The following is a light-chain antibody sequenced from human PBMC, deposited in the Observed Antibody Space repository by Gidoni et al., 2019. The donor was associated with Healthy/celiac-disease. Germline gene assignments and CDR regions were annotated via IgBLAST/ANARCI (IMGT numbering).Light chain of an antibody. J-gene: IGKJ3*01. CDR2: GAA. V-gene: IGKV3-20*01. CDR3: KQYGSSL. Sequence: DIVLTQSPGTLSLSPGERATLSCRASQSVSSSYLAWYQQKPGQAPRLLIYGAASRATGIPDRFSGSGSGTDFTLTISRLEPEDFAVYYCKQYGSSLFGPGTKVDIK. CDR1: QSVSSSY.